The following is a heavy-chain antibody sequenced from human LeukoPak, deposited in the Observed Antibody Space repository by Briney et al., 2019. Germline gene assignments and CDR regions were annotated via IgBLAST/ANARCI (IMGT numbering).Heavy chain of an antibody. CDR1: GFTFSNYA. J-gene: IGHJ4*02. D-gene: IGHD6-19*01. V-gene: IGHV3-23*01. Sequence: PGGSLRLSCAASGFTFSNYAMSWVRQAPGKGLEWVSAISGSGGSTYYADSVKGRFTISRDNSKNTPYLQMNSLRAEDTAVYYCAKGPSAWGLSPTGWGQGTLVTVSS. CDR3: AKGPSAWGLSPTG. CDR2: ISGSGGST.